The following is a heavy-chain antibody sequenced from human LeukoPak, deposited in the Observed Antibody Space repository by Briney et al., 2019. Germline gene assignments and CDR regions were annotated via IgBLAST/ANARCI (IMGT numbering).Heavy chain of an antibody. V-gene: IGHV4-39*02. CDR3: ARDYLGAGTVGATSGY. D-gene: IGHD1-26*01. Sequence: KASETLSLTCTVSGVSISSTTYYWPWIRQPPGKGLEWIVSIYFSGNTYYNPSRKSRLTISVNTAKNEFSLNLSSVTAADTAVYYCARDYLGAGTVGATSGYWGQGTLVTVSS. CDR2: IYFSGNT. CDR1: GVSISSTTYY. J-gene: IGHJ4*02.